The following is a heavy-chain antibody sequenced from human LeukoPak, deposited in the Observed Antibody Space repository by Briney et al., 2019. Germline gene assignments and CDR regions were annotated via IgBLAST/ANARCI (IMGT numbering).Heavy chain of an antibody. D-gene: IGHD3-10*01. CDR2: IRSKANSYAT. CDR3: TSLAYGSGSPDY. V-gene: IGHV3-73*01. Sequence: QAGGSLRLSCAASGFTFSGSAMHWVRQASGKGLEWVGRIRSKANSYATAYAASVKGRFTNSRDDSKNTAYLQMNSLKTEDTAVYYCTSLAYGSGSPDYWGQGTLVTVSS. CDR1: GFTFSGSA. J-gene: IGHJ4*02.